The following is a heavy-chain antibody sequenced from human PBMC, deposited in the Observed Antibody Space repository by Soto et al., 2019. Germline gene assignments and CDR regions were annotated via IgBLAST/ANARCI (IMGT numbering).Heavy chain of an antibody. CDR2: IYYSGST. D-gene: IGHD2-2*02. CDR1: GGSISSGGYY. CDR3: AILPSPVAASSYSWFGR. J-gene: IGHJ5*02. Sequence: SQTLSLTCTVSGGSISSGGYYWSCIRQHPGKGMEWLGYIYYSGSTYYNPFLKSRVTISVDTSKNQFSPKLICVTAAVTAVYYCAILPSPVAASSYSWFGRWGQGPRITV. V-gene: IGHV4-31*03.